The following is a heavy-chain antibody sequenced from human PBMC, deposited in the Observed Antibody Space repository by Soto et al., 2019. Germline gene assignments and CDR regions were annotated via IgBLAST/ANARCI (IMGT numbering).Heavy chain of an antibody. J-gene: IGHJ4*02. D-gene: IGHD2-2*01. CDR2: VRSSGDDT. V-gene: IGHV3-48*02. CDR3: ARDGESSSSSDFDF. CDR1: GFTFGYYN. Sequence: DVQLVESGGGLVQPGGSLRLSCAASGFTFGYYNMHWVRQAPGKGLEWVSFVRSSGDDTYYADSVKGRFTISRDNAKDSLYLQMNSLREEDTAVYYCARDGESSSSSDFDFWSQGALVTVSS.